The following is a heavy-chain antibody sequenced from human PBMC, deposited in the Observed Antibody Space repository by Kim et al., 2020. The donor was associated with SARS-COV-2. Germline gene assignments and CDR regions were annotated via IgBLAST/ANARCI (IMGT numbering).Heavy chain of an antibody. V-gene: IGHV4-31*03. CDR1: GGSISSGGYY. D-gene: IGHD2-2*01. J-gene: IGHJ5*02. CDR3: ARTWSVVVPAASVWFDP. Sequence: SETLSLTCTVSGGSISSGGYYWSWIRQHPGKGLEWIGYIYYSGSTYYNPSLKSRVTISVDTSKNQFSLKLSSVTAADTAVYYCARTWSVVVPAASVWFDPWGQGTLVTVSS. CDR2: IYYSGST.